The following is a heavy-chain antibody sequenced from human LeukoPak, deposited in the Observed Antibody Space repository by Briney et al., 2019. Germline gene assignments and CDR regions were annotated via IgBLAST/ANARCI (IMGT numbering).Heavy chain of an antibody. CDR3: AREGYSYGYFDY. CDR1: GFTFSNYG. J-gene: IGHJ4*02. D-gene: IGHD5-18*01. Sequence: GGSLRLSCAASGFTFSNYGMLWVRQAPGKGLEWVAFIRYDGNNKLYADSMKGRFTISRDNSKNTLYLHINSLRAEDTAVYYCAREGYSYGYFDYWGQGTLVTVSS. CDR2: IRYDGNNK. V-gene: IGHV3-30*02.